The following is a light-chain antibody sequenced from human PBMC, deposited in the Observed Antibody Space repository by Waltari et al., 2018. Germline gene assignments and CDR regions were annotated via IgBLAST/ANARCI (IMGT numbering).Light chain of an antibody. CDR3: SSYISSSTLEV. J-gene: IGLJ3*02. Sequence: QSALTQPASVSGSPGQSITIPCTATSSDVGGYNYVSWYQQHPGKAPKLMIFDVSNRPSGVSNRFSGSKSGNTASLTISGLQAEDEADYYCSSYISSSTLEVFGGGTRLTVL. CDR2: DVS. CDR1: SSDVGGYNY. V-gene: IGLV2-14*03.